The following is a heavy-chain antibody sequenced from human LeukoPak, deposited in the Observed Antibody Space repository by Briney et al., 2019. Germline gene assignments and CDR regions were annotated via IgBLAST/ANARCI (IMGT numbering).Heavy chain of an antibody. D-gene: IGHD3-3*01. CDR2: IKHDGSEK. J-gene: IGHJ4*02. CDR1: GFIFTNYF. CDR3: ATDRGWRTSGYYLYYFEY. V-gene: IGHV3-7*01. Sequence: GGSLRLSCAVSGFIFTNYFMSWVRQAPGKGLEWVASIKHDGSEKYYVDSVRGRFTISRDNTMNSLYLQMSSLRAEDTAVYYCATDRGWRTSGYYLYYFEYWGQGTPVXYSS.